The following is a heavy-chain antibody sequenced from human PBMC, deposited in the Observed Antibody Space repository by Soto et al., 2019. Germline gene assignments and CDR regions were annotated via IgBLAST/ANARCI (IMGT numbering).Heavy chain of an antibody. CDR1: GFTFSSYA. D-gene: IGHD3-10*01. CDR3: AKAFRMVRKPGWFDP. CDR2: ISGSGGST. V-gene: IGHV3-23*01. Sequence: PGGSLRLSCAASGFTFSSYAMSWVRQAPGKGLEWVSAISGSGGSTYYADSVKGRFTISRDNSKNTLYLQMNSLRAEDTAVYYCAKAFRMVRKPGWFDPWGQGTLVTVSS. J-gene: IGHJ5*02.